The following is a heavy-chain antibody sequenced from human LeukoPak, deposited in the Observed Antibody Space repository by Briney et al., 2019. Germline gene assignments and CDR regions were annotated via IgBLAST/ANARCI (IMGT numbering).Heavy chain of an antibody. CDR1: GFTFSDYA. Sequence: GGSLRLSCAASGFTFSDYAMHWVRQAPGKGLEWVTLISYNGVNKYYADSAKGRFTISRDNSKNTLYLQMDSLRAEDTAVYYCAKDLPPDYWGQGTLVTVSS. D-gene: IGHD5/OR15-5a*01. V-gene: IGHV3-30-3*01. CDR2: ISYNGVNK. J-gene: IGHJ4*02. CDR3: AKDLPPDY.